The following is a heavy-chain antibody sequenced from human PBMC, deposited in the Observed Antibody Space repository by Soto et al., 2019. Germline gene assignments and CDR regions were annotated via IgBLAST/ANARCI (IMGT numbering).Heavy chain of an antibody. CDR3: ATTVDPASELQARDAFDI. V-gene: IGHV5-51*01. Sequence: GESLKISCKGSGYSFTSYWIGWVRQMPGKGLEWMGIIYPGDSDTRYSPSFQGQVTISADKSISTAYLQWSSLKASDTAMYYCATTVDPASELQARDAFDIWGQGTMVTVSS. CDR1: GYSFTSYW. D-gene: IGHD1-7*01. J-gene: IGHJ3*02. CDR2: IYPGDSDT.